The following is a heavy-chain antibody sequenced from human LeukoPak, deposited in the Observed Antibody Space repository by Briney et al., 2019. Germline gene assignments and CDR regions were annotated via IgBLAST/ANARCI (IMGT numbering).Heavy chain of an antibody. CDR2: ISSSGSTI. CDR3: ARRGYCSGGSCYIFDY. Sequence: GGSLRLSCAASGFTLSSYDMNWVRQAPGKGLEWVSYISSSGSTIYYADPVKGRFTISRDNSKNTLYLQMNSLRAEDTAVYYCARRGYCSGGSCYIFDYWGQGTLVTVSS. V-gene: IGHV3-48*01. D-gene: IGHD2-15*01. CDR1: GFTLSSYD. J-gene: IGHJ4*02.